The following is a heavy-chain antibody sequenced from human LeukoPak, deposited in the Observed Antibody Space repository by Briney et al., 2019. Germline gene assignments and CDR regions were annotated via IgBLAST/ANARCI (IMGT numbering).Heavy chain of an antibody. D-gene: IGHD1-26*01. Sequence: ASVKVSCKASGYTFTSYYMHWVRQAPGQGLEWIGIINPSGGSTSYAQKFQGRVTMTRDTSTSTVYMELSSLRSEDTAVYYCARDRESGSYYSYFDYWGQGTLVTVSS. J-gene: IGHJ4*02. V-gene: IGHV1-46*01. CDR2: INPSGGST. CDR1: GYTFTSYY. CDR3: ARDRESGSYYSYFDY.